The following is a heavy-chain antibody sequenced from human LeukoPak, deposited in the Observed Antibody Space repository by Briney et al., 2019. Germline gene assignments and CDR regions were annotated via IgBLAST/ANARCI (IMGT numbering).Heavy chain of an antibody. D-gene: IGHD5-18*01. CDR1: GGSISSYY. J-gene: IGHJ4*02. Sequence: SETLSLTCTVSGGSISSYYWSWIRQPAGKGLEWIGRLYTSGSTNYNPSLKSRVTMSVDTSKNQFSLKLSSVTAADTDVYYCARTTPMSTIDYWGQGTLVTVSS. CDR3: ARTTPMSTIDY. V-gene: IGHV4-4*07. CDR2: LYTSGST.